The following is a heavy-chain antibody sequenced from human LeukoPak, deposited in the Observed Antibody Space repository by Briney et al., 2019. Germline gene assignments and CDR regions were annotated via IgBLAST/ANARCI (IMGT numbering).Heavy chain of an antibody. J-gene: IGHJ4*02. CDR2: ISSSSSYI. CDR1: GFTFNTYN. V-gene: IGHV3-21*01. Sequence: PGGSLSLSCAVSGFTFNTYNMNWVRQAPGKGLEWVSSISSSSSYIYYADSVKGRFTISRDNAKNSLYLQMNSLRAEDTAVYYCARVGSGRSYYFDYWGQGTLVTVSS. CDR3: ARVGSGRSYYFDY. D-gene: IGHD1-26*01.